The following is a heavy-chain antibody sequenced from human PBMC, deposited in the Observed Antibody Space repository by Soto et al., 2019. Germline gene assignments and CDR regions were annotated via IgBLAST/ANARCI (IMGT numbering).Heavy chain of an antibody. V-gene: IGHV3-30*18. Sequence: GGSLRLSCAASGFTFSSYGMHWVRQAPGKGLEWVAVISYDGSNKYYADSVKGRFTISRDNSKNTLYLQMNSLRAEDTAVHYCAKSYYDISDGPDAFDIWGQGTMVTVSS. D-gene: IGHD3-22*01. CDR2: ISYDGSNK. CDR1: GFTFSSYG. CDR3: AKSYYDISDGPDAFDI. J-gene: IGHJ3*02.